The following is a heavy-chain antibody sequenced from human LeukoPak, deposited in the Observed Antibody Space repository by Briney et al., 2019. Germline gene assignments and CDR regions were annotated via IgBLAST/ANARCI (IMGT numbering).Heavy chain of an antibody. CDR1: GYTFTSYD. CDR2: TNPNSGNT. J-gene: IGHJ4*02. V-gene: IGHV1-8*01. CDR3: ARGPGSSGYYLDY. D-gene: IGHD3-22*01. Sequence: ASVKVSCKASGYTFTSYDINWVRQATGQGLEWMGWTNPNSGNTGYAQKFQGRVTMTRNTSIGTAYMELSSLRSEDTAVYYCARGPGSSGYYLDYWGQGTLVTVSS.